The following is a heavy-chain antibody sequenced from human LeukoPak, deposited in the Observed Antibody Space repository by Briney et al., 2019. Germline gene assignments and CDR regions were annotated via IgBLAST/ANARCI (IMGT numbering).Heavy chain of an antibody. V-gene: IGHV3-7*05. D-gene: IGHD3-10*01. CDR2: IKQDGSEK. J-gene: IGHJ6*02. CDR1: GFTFSSYW. Sequence: GESLRLSCAASGFTFSSYWMSWVRQAPGKGLEWVANIKQDGSEKYYVHSVKGRFTISRDNAKNSVYLQMNSLRAEDTAVYYCGRITDCYGMDVWGQGTTVTVSS. CDR3: GRITDCYGMDV.